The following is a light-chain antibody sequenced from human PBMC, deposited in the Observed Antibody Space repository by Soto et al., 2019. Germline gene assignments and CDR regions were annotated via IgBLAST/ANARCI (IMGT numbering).Light chain of an antibody. J-gene: IGKJ4*01. V-gene: IGKV4-1*01. CDR1: QSLLDRSNDKNY. CDR2: WAS. CDR3: QRYYNTPLT. Sequence: DIVMTQAPDYLAVSLGERATINCKSSQSLLDRSNDKNYLAWYQQKPGQPPKLLIYWASTRESGVPDRFSGSGSGTDFTLTISSLQPDDAAVYNSQRYYNTPLTFGGGTRVEIK.